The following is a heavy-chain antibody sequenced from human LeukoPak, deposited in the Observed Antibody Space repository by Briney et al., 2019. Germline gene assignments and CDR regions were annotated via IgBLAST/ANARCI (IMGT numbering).Heavy chain of an antibody. V-gene: IGHV1-18*01. J-gene: IGHJ4*02. D-gene: IGHD3-22*01. CDR1: GYTFTDCG. Sequence: GASVKVSCKAFGYTFTDCGITWVRQAPGQGLEWMGWTSSYNGRTNYVQKFQGGVAMTADPSTNTAYMELSSLRSDDAAVYYCARGSSGYGPYYFDYWGQGTLVTVSS. CDR2: TSSYNGRT. CDR3: ARGSSGYGPYYFDY.